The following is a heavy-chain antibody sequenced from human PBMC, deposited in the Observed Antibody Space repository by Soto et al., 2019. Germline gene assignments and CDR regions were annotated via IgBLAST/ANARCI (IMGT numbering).Heavy chain of an antibody. CDR3: AKCPGVAAAGPPFDP. CDR1: GFTFSSYG. CDR2: ISYDGSNK. Sequence: QVQLVESGGGVVQPGRSLRLSCAASGFTFSSYGIHWVRQAPGKGLEWVAVISYDGSNKYYADSVKGRFTISRDNSKNTLYLQMNSLRAEDTAVYYCAKCPGVAAAGPPFDPWGRGTLVTVSS. V-gene: IGHV3-30*18. D-gene: IGHD6-13*01. J-gene: IGHJ5*02.